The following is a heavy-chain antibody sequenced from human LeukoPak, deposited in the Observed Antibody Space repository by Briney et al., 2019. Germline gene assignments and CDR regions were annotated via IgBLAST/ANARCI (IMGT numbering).Heavy chain of an antibody. J-gene: IGHJ4*02. V-gene: IGHV4-61*02. D-gene: IGHD5-12*01. CDR3: ARGGYDYFTWYMDV. CDR2: VYTTGRS. Sequence: PSQTLSLTCTVSGGSISSGSYYWSWIRQPVGKGLEWIGIVYTTGRSIYNRSLRSRSTISVDKSQNQLSLKLNSVTAADTAVYYCARGGYDYFTWYMDVWGQGTLVTVSS. CDR1: GGSISSGSYY.